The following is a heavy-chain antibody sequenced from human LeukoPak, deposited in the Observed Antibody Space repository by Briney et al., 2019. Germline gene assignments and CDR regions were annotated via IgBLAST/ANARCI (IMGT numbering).Heavy chain of an antibody. CDR2: INPNSGGT. CDR1: GYTFTGYY. CDR3: ARMAGGILTALEYFDY. D-gene: IGHD3-9*01. Sequence: ASVKVSCKASGYTFTGYYMHWVRQAPGQGLEWMGWINPNSGGTNYAQKFQGRVTMTRDTSISTAYMELSRLRSDDTAVYYCARMAGGILTALEYFDYWGQGALVTVSS. V-gene: IGHV1-2*02. J-gene: IGHJ4*02.